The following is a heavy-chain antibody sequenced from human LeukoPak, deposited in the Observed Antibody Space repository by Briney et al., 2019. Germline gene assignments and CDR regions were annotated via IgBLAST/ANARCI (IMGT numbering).Heavy chain of an antibody. CDR2: FSGSAGRT. J-gene: IGHJ4*02. CDR3: ARDRSFLEWLLTPTFDY. D-gene: IGHD3-3*01. V-gene: IGHV3-23*01. CDR1: GFTFSSYA. Sequence: GGSLRLSCEASGFTFSSYAMSWVRQAPGKGLEWVSVFSGSAGRTYYADSVKGRFTISRDNAKNSLYLQMNSLRAEDTAVYYCARDRSFLEWLLTPTFDYWGQGTLVTVSS.